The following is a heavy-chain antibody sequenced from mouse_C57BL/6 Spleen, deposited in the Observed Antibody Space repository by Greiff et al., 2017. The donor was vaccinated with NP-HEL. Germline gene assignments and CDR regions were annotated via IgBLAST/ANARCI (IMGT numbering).Heavy chain of an antibody. CDR3: ARGNYDYDGGFAY. CDR1: GYSITSGYD. V-gene: IGHV3-1*01. Sequence: EVKLVESGPGMVKPSQSLSLTCTVTGYSITSGYDWHWIRHFPGNKLEWMGYISYSGSTNYNPSLKSRISITHDTSKNHFFLKLNSVTTEDTATYYCARGNYDYDGGFAYWGQGTLVTVSA. CDR2: ISYSGST. J-gene: IGHJ3*01. D-gene: IGHD2-4*01.